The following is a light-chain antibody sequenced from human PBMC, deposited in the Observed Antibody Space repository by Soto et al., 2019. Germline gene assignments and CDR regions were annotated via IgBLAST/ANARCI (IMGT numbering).Light chain of an antibody. CDR1: QSLLHNNGYNY. Sequence: DIVMTQSPLSLPVTPGEPASISCRSSQSLLHNNGYNYLVWYLQKPGQSPQLLIYLGSTRASGVPDRFSGSGSGTDFTLKISRVEAEDVGVYYCMQGLQTHTFGQGTKLEIK. CDR2: LGS. J-gene: IGKJ2*01. CDR3: MQGLQTHT. V-gene: IGKV2-28*01.